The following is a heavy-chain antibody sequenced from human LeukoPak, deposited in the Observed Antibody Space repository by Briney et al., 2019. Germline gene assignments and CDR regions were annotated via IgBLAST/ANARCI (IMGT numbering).Heavy chain of an antibody. J-gene: IGHJ3*02. V-gene: IGHV4-59*01. CDR2: IYYSGST. D-gene: IGHD3-9*01. CDR3: ARGKILTGYGLTAFDI. CDR1: GGSISSYY. Sequence: SETLSLTCTVSGGSISSYYWSWIRQPPGKGLEWIGYIYYSGSTNYNPSLKSRVTISVDTSKNQFSLKLSSVTAADTAVYYCARGKILTGYGLTAFDIWAKGQWSPSLQ.